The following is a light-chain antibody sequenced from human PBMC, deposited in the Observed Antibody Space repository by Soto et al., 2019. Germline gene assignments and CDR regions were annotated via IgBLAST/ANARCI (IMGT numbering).Light chain of an antibody. CDR3: SSYTGSSTPYV. J-gene: IGLJ1*01. CDR1: ASDVGVYNY. Sequence: QSALTQPASVSGSPGQSITISCTGTASDVGVYNYISWYQHHPGKAPKLMIFEVSNRPSGVSNRFSGSKSGNTDSLTISGLQAEDEADYFCSSYTGSSTPYVFGTGTKLTVL. CDR2: EVS. V-gene: IGLV2-14*01.